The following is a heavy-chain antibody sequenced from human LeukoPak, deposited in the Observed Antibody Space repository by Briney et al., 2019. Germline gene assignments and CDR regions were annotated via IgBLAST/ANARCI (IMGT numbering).Heavy chain of an antibody. CDR2: INPKSGGT. V-gene: IGHV1-2*02. D-gene: IGHD7-27*01. J-gene: IGHJ2*01. CDR1: GYTFIGHY. Sequence: GASVKVSCKXSGYTFIGHYLHWVRQAPGQGLEWLGWINPKSGGTNYSRDFQGRVTMTRDTSITTAYMELSSLRSDDTAMYYCAIHWGSGWYFDLWGRGTQVTVSS. CDR3: AIHWGSGWYFDL.